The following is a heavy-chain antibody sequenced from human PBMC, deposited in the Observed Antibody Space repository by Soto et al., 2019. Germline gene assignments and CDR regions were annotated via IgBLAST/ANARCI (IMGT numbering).Heavy chain of an antibody. CDR3: ARGGRSAYYYYMGV. CDR1: GGSSVTLY. CDR2: VYYRGST. J-gene: IGHJ6*03. Sequence: PSEPLSLTSTVSGGSSVTLYCSWVRQPPGKGLEWIGYVYYRGSTNYNPPLKSRVTISVDTSKNQFSLKLTSVTAADTAMYYCARGGRSAYYYYMGVWGKGTTVTVSS. V-gene: IGHV4-59*11.